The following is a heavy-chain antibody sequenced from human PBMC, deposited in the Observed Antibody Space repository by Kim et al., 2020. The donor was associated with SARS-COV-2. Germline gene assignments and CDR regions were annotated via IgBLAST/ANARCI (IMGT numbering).Heavy chain of an antibody. D-gene: IGHD3-3*01. CDR3: ARDIAGRIFGLVNYYYYAMDV. CDR1: GYTFTNFG. Sequence: ASVKVSCKAFGYTFTNFGITWVRQAPGQGLEWMGWISPYNGNTNYAQKVQDRVTMTTDTSTNTAYMELRSLRSDDTAVYYCARDIAGRIFGLVNYYYYAMDVWGQGTTVTVSS. CDR2: ISPYNGNT. V-gene: IGHV1-18*01. J-gene: IGHJ6*02.